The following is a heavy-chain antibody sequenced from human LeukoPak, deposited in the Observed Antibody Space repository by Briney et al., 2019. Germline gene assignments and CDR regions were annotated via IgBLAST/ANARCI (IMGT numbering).Heavy chain of an antibody. Sequence: SETLSLTCAVSGGSISSSNWWSWVRQPPGKGLEWIGEIYHSGSTNYNPSLKSRVTISVDTSKNQFSLKLSSVTAADTAVYYCARTPPMVTLYYFDYWGQGTLVTVSS. CDR1: GGSISSSNW. J-gene: IGHJ4*02. CDR3: ARTPPMVTLYYFDY. CDR2: IYHSGST. D-gene: IGHD5-18*01. V-gene: IGHV4-4*02.